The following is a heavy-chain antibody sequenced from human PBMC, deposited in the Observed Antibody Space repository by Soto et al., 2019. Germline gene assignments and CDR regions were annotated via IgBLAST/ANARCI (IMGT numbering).Heavy chain of an antibody. CDR3: AREVTGADYFDY. CDR1: GGTFSSYA. CDR2: IIPIFGTA. V-gene: IGHV1-69*13. J-gene: IGHJ4*02. Sequence: ASVKVSCKASGGTFSSYAISWVRQAPGQGLEWMGGIIPIFGTANYAQKFQGRVTITADESTSTAYMELSSLRSEDTAVYYCAREVTGADYFDYWGQGTLVTVSS. D-gene: IGHD1-26*01.